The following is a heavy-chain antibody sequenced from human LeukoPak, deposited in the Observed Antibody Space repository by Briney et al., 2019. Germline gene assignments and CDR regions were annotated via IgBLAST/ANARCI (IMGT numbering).Heavy chain of an antibody. Sequence: GGSLRLSCAASGFTFSSYAMHWVRQAPGKGLEWVAVISYDGSNKYYADSVKGRFTISRDNSKNTLYLQMNSLRAEDTAVYYCAREVIGFDYWGQGTLVTVSS. CDR1: GFTFSSYA. CDR2: ISYDGSNK. V-gene: IGHV3-30*14. D-gene: IGHD2/OR15-2a*01. CDR3: AREVIGFDY. J-gene: IGHJ4*02.